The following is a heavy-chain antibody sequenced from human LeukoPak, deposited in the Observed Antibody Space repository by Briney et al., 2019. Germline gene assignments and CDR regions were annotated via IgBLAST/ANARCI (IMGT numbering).Heavy chain of an antibody. V-gene: IGHV3-11*01. D-gene: IGHD5-12*01. CDR1: GFAFSDYY. CDR3: ARDIVATTHDY. CDR2: ISSSGSTI. Sequence: PGGSLRLSCAASGFAFSDYYMSWLRQAPGKGLEGVSYISSSGSTIYYADSVKGRFTISRHNAKNSLYLQMNSLRAEDTAVYYCARDIVATTHDYWGQGTLVTVSS. J-gene: IGHJ4*02.